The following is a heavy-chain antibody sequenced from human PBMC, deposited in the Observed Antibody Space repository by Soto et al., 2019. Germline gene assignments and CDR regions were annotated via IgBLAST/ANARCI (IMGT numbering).Heavy chain of an antibody. CDR3: AADSRKSMFYYYYGMDV. CDR2: IVVGSGNT. CDR1: GFTFTSSA. J-gene: IGHJ6*02. Sequence: SVKVSCKASGFTFTSSAVQWVRQARGQRLEWIGWIVVGSGNTNYAQKFQERVTITRDMSTSTAYMELSSLRSEDTAVYYCAADSRKSMFYYYYGMDVWGQGTTVTVSS. V-gene: IGHV1-58*01. D-gene: IGHD3-10*02.